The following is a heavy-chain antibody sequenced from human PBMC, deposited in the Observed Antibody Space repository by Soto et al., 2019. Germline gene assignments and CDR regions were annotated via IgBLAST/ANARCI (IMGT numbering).Heavy chain of an antibody. CDR1: GYTFTRYD. CDR2: MNPKSGYT. V-gene: IGHV1-8*01. J-gene: IGHJ4*01. Sequence: QVQLVQSGAEVKKPGASVQVSCKTSGYTFTRYDINWVRQATGQGLEWMGWMNPKSGYTGSAQRFQGRITMTRDTSISTAYMDLSSLRSEDTAMYYCARTDGDLDYWGQGTLVTVSS. D-gene: IGHD4-17*01. CDR3: ARTDGDLDY.